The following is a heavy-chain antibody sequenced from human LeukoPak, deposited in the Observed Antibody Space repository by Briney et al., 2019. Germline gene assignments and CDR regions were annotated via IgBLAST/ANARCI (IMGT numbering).Heavy chain of an antibody. V-gene: IGHV3-23*01. J-gene: IGHJ4*02. CDR1: GFTLSSYA. CDR2: SSDGSI. Sequence: GGSLRLSCAASGFTLSSYAMTWVRQAPGKGLEWVSTSSDGSIYYADSVKGRFTIYRDNFKNTLYMQMNSAGAEDTAVYYGARLHRAIRALYWGRGTLVTVSS. CDR3: ARLHRAIRALY. D-gene: IGHD3-10*01.